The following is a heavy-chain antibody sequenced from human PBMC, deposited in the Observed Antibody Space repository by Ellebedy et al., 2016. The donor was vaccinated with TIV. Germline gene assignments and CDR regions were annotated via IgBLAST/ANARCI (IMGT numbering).Heavy chain of an antibody. D-gene: IGHD6-6*01. J-gene: IGHJ6*02. Sequence: SETLSLTCTVSGGSISSYYWGWIRQPPGKGLEWIGSIYHSGSTYYNPSLKSRVTISVDTSKNQFSLKLSSVTAADTAVYYCARGYSSSGFFYYGMDVWGQGTTVTVSS. CDR3: ARGYSSSGFFYYGMDV. CDR1: GGSISSYY. CDR2: IYHSGST. V-gene: IGHV4-38-2*02.